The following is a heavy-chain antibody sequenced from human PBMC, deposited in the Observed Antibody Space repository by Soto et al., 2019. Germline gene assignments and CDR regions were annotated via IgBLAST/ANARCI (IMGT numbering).Heavy chain of an antibody. D-gene: IGHD3-3*01. CDR3: ARVSATLYYDFWSGYYTGWFDP. J-gene: IGHJ5*02. Sequence: QVQLQESGPGLVKPSQTLSLTCTVSGGSISSGDYYWSWIRQPPGKGLEWIGYIYYSGSTYYNPSLKSRVTISVDTSKNQFSLKLSSVTAADTAVYYCARVSATLYYDFWSGYYTGWFDPWGQGTLVTVSS. CDR2: IYYSGST. CDR1: GGSISSGDYY. V-gene: IGHV4-30-4*01.